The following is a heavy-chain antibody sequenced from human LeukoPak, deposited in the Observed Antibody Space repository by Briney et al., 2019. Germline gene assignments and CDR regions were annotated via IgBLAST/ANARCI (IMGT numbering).Heavy chain of an antibody. J-gene: IGHJ5*02. V-gene: IGHV1-8*01. D-gene: IGHD6-13*01. CDR2: MNPNSGNT. Sequence: GASVKVSCKASGYTFTSYDINWVRQATGQGLEWMGWMNPNSGNTGYAQKFQGRITMTRNTSISTAYMELSSLRSEDTAVYYCAVYSSSWSHNWFDPWGQGTLVTVSS. CDR3: AVYSSSWSHNWFDP. CDR1: GYTFTSYD.